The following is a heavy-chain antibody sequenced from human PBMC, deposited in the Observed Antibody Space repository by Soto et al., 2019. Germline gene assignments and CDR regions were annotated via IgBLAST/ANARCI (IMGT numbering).Heavy chain of an antibody. CDR2: MNPNSGNT. V-gene: IGHV1-8*01. CDR3: ARGLNPAYGSNCYYVFQH. Sequence: QVHLVQSGAEVKKPGASVKVSCKASGYTFTSYEINWVRQATGQGIEWVGWMNPNSGNTGYATKFQGRVTMTRNTSITTADMELSSLRPEDTAVYFCARGLNPAYGSNCYYVFQHWGQGTLVTVSS. CDR1: GYTFTSYE. J-gene: IGHJ1*01. D-gene: IGHD6-13*01.